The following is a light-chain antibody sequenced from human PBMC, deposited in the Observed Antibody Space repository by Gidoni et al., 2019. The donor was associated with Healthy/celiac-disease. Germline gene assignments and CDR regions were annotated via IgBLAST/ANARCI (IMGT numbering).Light chain of an antibody. CDR2: WAS. Sequence: DIVMTQSPDSLAVSLGERATINCKSSQSVLYSSNNKNYLAWYQQKPGQPPKLLISWASTRESGVPDRFSGSGSGTDFTLTISSLQAEDVAVYYCQQYYSTPVTFGPGTKVEIK. CDR3: QQYYSTPVT. V-gene: IGKV4-1*01. J-gene: IGKJ3*01. CDR1: QSVLYSSNNKNY.